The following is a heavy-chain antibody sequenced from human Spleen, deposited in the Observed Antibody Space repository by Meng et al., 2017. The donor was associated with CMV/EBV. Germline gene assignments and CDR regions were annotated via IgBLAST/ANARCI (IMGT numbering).Heavy chain of an antibody. J-gene: IGHJ6*02. V-gene: IGHV3-53*01. CDR1: GFTFSSYS. Sequence: GGSLRLSCAASGFTFSSYSMNWVRQAPGKGPEWVSVIYSGGSTYYADSVKGRFTISRDNSKNTLYLQMNSLRAEDTAVYYCAKERRSPEYYYYGMDVWGQGTTVTVSS. CDR3: AKERRSPEYYYYGMDV. CDR2: IYSGGST.